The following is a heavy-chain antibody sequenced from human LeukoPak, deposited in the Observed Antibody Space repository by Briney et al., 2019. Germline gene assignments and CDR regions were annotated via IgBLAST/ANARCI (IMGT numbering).Heavy chain of an antibody. J-gene: IGHJ6*02. CDR2: ITRSSSSI. D-gene: IGHD1-26*01. CDR1: GFTFSTYT. V-gene: IGHV3-21*01. CDR3: ARSNSGSYYYYYGMDV. Sequence: PGGSLRLSCAASGFTFSTYTMKWVRQAPGKGLEWVSSITRSSSSIYYADSVKGRFTISRDNAKNSLYLQMNSLRAEDTAVYYCARSNSGSYYYYYGMDVWGQGTTVTVSS.